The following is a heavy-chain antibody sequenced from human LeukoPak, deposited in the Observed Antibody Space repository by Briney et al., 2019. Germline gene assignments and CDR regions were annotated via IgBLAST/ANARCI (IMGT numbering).Heavy chain of an antibody. CDR2: IYYSGST. Sequence: SETLSLTCTVSGGSISSSSYYWGWIRQPPGKGLEWIGSIYYSGSTYYNPSLKSRVTIPVDTSKNQFSLKLSSVTAADTAVYYCAGGYNYSYYYYMDVWGKGTTVTVSS. D-gene: IGHD1-1*01. CDR3: AGGYNYSYYYYMDV. J-gene: IGHJ6*03. V-gene: IGHV4-39*07. CDR1: GGSISSSSYY.